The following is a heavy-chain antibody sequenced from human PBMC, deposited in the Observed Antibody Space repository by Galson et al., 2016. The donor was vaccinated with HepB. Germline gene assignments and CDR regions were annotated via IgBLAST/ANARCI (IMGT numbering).Heavy chain of an antibody. CDR3: ARDSSPRVQLWPPAYYYYYGMDV. CDR1: GFTFSSYA. D-gene: IGHD5-18*01. Sequence: SLRLSCAASGFTFSSYAMSWVRQAPGKGLEWVSTITGSGGWIKYADSVKGRLITSRDNSKNTLYLQMNSLRPEDTAVYYCARDSSPRVQLWPPAYYYYYGMDVWGQGTTVTVSS. V-gene: IGHV3-23*01. CDR2: ITGSGGWI. J-gene: IGHJ6*02.